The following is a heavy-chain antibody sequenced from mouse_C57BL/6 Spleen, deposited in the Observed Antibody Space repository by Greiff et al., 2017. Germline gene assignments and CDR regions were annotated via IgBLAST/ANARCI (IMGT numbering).Heavy chain of an antibody. CDR2: ISYDGSN. D-gene: IGHD2-4*01. V-gene: IGHV3-6*01. Sequence: EVQRVESGPGLVKPSQSLSLTCSVTGYSITSGYYWNWIRQFPGNKLEWMGYISYDGSNNYNPSLKNRISITRDTSKNQFFLKLNSVTTEDTATYYCARGNYDYDYYAMDYWGQGTSVTVSS. CDR1: GYSITSGYY. CDR3: ARGNYDYDYYAMDY. J-gene: IGHJ4*01.